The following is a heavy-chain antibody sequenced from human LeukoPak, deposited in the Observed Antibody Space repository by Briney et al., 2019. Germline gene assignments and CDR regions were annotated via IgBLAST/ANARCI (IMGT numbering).Heavy chain of an antibody. D-gene: IGHD3-22*01. Sequence: PGGSLRLSCAASGFTFSSYRMNWVRQAPGKGLEWVSSISSSSSYIYYADSVKGRFTISRDNAKNSLYLQMNSLRAEDTAVYYCARDSQYYYDSSGYKFWGQGTMVTVSS. CDR1: GFTFSSYR. J-gene: IGHJ3*01. CDR3: ARDSQYYYDSSGYKF. V-gene: IGHV3-21*01. CDR2: ISSSSSYI.